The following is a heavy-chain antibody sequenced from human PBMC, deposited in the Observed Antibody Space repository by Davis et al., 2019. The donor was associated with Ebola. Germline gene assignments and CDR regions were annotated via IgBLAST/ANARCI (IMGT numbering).Heavy chain of an antibody. J-gene: IGHJ6*02. V-gene: IGHV1-18*01. CDR1: GYTFNSHG. Sequence: AASVKVSCKASGYTFNSHGISCVRQAPGQGLEWMAWISAYNGNTNYAQKFQGRVTMTRDTSTSTVYMELSSLRSEDTAVYYCAREPPKTYYYDSSGYGAYYYGMDVWGQGTTVTVSS. D-gene: IGHD3-22*01. CDR3: AREPPKTYYYDSSGYGAYYYGMDV. CDR2: ISAYNGNT.